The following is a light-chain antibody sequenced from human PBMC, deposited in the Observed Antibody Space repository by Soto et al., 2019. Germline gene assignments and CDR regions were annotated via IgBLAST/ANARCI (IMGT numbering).Light chain of an antibody. J-gene: IGKJ5*01. CDR3: TQGTYRPIT. Sequence: PLSRPFTLGEPASISSRSDQNLETSDGIAYFSWFQQRPGRSPRRLIYKVSNRDSGVPARFSGSGSGTDFALNISRVQAEDVRGYCCTQGTYRPITFGQGTRQE. CDR1: QNLETSDGIAY. V-gene: IGKV2-30*01. CDR2: KVS.